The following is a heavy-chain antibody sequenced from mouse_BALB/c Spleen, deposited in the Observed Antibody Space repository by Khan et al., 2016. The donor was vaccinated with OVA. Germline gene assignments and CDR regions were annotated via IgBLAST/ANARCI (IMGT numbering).Heavy chain of an antibody. CDR1: GDSITSGY. D-gene: IGHD1-1*01. J-gene: IGHJ3*01. V-gene: IGHV3-8*02. Sequence: EVELVESGPSLVKPSQTLSLTCSVTGDSITSGYWNWIRKFPGNKLEYMGYISYSGNSYYNPSLKSRISVTRDTSKTQYYLQLNSVTTEDTATYXCACELRGFAYWGQGTLVTVSA. CDR3: ACELRGFAY. CDR2: ISYSGNS.